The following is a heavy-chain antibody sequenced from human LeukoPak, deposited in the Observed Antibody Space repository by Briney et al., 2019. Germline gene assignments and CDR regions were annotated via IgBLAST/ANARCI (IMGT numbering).Heavy chain of an antibody. D-gene: IGHD2-2*01. J-gene: IGHJ4*02. CDR2: ISSSGSYV. CDR1: GFTFSSYS. Sequence: PGGSLRLSCAASGFTFSSYSMNWVRQAPGKGLEWVSSISSSGSYVYYADSMKGRFTISRDYAKNSLYLQMNSLRAEDTAVYYCARGLILGLLGYCSGTSCYSFDYWGQGTLVTVSS. V-gene: IGHV3-21*01. CDR3: ARGLILGLLGYCSGTSCYSFDY.